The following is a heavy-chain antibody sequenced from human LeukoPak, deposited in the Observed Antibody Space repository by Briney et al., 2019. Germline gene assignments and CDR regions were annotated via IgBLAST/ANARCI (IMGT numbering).Heavy chain of an antibody. Sequence: ETLSLTCAVYGGSFSGYYWSWIRQPPGKGLEWIGEINHSGSTNYNPSLKSRVTISVDTSKNQFSLKLSSVTAADTAVYYCARRIGRHCSSTSCYRREGNWFDPWGQGTLVTVSS. J-gene: IGHJ5*02. CDR3: ARRIGRHCSSTSCYRREGNWFDP. CDR2: INHSGST. D-gene: IGHD2-2*01. CDR1: GGSFSGYY. V-gene: IGHV4-34*01.